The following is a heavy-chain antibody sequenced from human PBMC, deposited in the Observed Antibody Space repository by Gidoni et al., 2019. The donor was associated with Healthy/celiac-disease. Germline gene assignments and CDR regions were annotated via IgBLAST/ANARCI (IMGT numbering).Heavy chain of an antibody. CDR1: GFTFSAYY. CDR2: ISSSGSTR. J-gene: IGHJ6*02. CDR3: ARLSCTNGVCYPGVMMDV. V-gene: IGHV3-11*01. Sequence: QVQLVESGGGFVKPGGSLRLSCAASGFTFSAYYMSWLRQAPGQGLEWVSYISSSGSTRYYADSVKGRFTISRDNAKNSLYLQMNSLRAEDTAVYYCARLSCTNGVCYPGVMMDVWGQGTTVTVSS. D-gene: IGHD2-8*01.